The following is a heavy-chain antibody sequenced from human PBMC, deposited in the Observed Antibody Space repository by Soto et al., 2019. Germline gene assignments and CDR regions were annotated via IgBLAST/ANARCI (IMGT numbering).Heavy chain of an antibody. CDR3: ARVGQGRYNFDY. CDR1: GFAFSSYW. J-gene: IGHJ4*02. D-gene: IGHD5-18*01. CDR2: INGDGSTT. V-gene: IGHV3-74*01. Sequence: EVHLVESGGGSVQPGGSLKLSCAGSGFAFSSYWIHWVRQVPGKGLVWVSRINGDGSTTSYADSVRGRFTISRDNAKDTLYLQMNSLRAEDTALYYCARVGQGRYNFDYWGQGTPVTVSS.